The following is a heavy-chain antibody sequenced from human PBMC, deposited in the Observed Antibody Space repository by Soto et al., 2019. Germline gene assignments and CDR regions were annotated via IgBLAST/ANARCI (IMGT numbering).Heavy chain of an antibody. Sequence: GGSLRLSCAASGFTFSSYAMSWVRQAPGKGLEWVSAISGSGGSTYYADSVKGRFTIARDNSKNTLYLQMNSLRAEDTALYYCANLPTSYSSGWFDAFDIWGQGTMVTVSS. J-gene: IGHJ3*02. CDR1: GFTFSSYA. D-gene: IGHD6-19*01. CDR3: ANLPTSYSSGWFDAFDI. CDR2: ISGSGGST. V-gene: IGHV3-23*01.